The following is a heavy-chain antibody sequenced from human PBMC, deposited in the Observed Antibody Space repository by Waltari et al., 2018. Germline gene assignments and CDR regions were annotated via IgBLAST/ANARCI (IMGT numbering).Heavy chain of an antibody. Sequence: QVQLVQSGAEVKKPGGSVKVSCKTSGYIFTDRFIYWIRQAPGQGLEWMGWNDPSNGDTNYAPKFEGRITMTRDTSIRTAYMELGGLTSDDTAVYYCAREMGYFESGVYYSYPDLWGRGTAVAVSS. D-gene: IGHD3-22*01. CDR2: NDPSNGDT. CDR1: GYIFTDRF. CDR3: AREMGYFESGVYYSYPDL. V-gene: IGHV1-2*02. J-gene: IGHJ4*02.